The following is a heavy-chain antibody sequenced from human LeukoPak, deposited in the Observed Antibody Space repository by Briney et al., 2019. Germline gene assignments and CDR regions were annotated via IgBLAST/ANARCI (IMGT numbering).Heavy chain of an antibody. V-gene: IGHV3-7*01. D-gene: IGHD1-20*01. CDR2: IKQDGSEK. CDR1: GFTFSSYC. J-gene: IGHJ4*02. Sequence: GGSLRLSCAASGFTFSSYCMSWVRQAPGKGLEWVANIKQDGSEKYYVDSVKGRFTISRDNAKNSLYLQMNSLRAEDTAVYYCAKPSSNRRYNWNGRPSDYWGQGTLVTVSS. CDR3: AKPSSNRRYNWNGRPSDY.